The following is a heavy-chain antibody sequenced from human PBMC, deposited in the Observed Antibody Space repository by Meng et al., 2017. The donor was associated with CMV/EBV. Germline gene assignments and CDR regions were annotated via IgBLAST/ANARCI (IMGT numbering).Heavy chain of an antibody. D-gene: IGHD3-3*01. J-gene: IGHJ4*02. CDR1: GGSISSSSYY. Sequence: QLQLQESGPGLVKPSDTLSLTCTVPGGSISSSSYYWGWIRQPPGKGLEWIGSIYYSGSTYYNPSLKSRVTISVDTSKNQFSLKLSSVTAADTAVYYCARAGVLRFLEWLFEFDYWGQGTLVTVSS. CDR3: ARAGVLRFLEWLFEFDY. V-gene: IGHV4-39*07. CDR2: IYYSGST.